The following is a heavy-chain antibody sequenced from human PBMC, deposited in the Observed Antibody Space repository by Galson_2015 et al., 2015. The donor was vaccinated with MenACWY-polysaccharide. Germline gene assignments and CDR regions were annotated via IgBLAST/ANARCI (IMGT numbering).Heavy chain of an antibody. CDR2: IYPRDSDT. J-gene: IGHJ3*02. CDR3: ARLWGVACRSAFDI. CDR1: GSNLSPYY. V-gene: IGHV5-51*03. D-gene: IGHD6-19*01. Sequence: QSGAEVKKPRESLQISCTGSGSNLSPYYLGWVRQVPGKGLEYMGIIYPRDSDTRYSPSFQGQVTISADKSINTAYLQWNSLKATDTSMYLCARLWGVACRSAFDIWGQGTMVTVSP.